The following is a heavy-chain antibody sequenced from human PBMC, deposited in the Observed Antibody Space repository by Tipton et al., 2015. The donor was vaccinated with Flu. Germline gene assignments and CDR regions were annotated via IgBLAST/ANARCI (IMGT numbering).Heavy chain of an antibody. CDR3: EGAAGS. J-gene: IGHJ5*02. Sequence: GLVKPSETLSLSCTVSGTSIRSGYWSWMRQAPGKGLEWIGYIHNSWRTDYNPSFKSRVTISADASRNEFYLRLTSVTDADTAVYYCEGAAGSWGQGTLVTVSS. CDR2: IHNSWRT. D-gene: IGHD3-16*01. V-gene: IGHV4-59*01. CDR1: GTSIRSGY.